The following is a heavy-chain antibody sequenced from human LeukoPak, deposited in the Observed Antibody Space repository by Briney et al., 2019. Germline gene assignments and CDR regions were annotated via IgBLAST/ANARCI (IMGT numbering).Heavy chain of an antibody. CDR2: ISGYGGST. CDR3: AKDIADNYYDSSGYPSG. V-gene: IGHV3-43*02. CDR1: GFTFDDYA. Sequence: PGGSLRLSCAASGFTFDDYAMHWVRQAPGKGLEWVSLISGYGGSTYYADSVKGRFTISRDNSKNSLYLQMNSLRTEDTALYYCAKDIADNYYDSSGYPSGWGQGTLVTVSS. J-gene: IGHJ4*02. D-gene: IGHD3-22*01.